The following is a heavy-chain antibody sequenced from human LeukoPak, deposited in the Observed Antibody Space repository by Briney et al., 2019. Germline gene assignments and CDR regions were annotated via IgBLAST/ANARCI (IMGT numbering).Heavy chain of an antibody. J-gene: IGHJ4*02. Sequence: SETLSLTCTVSGGSISSYYWSWIRQPPGKGLEWIGYIYYSGSTNYNPSLKSRVTISVDTSKNQFSLKLSSVTAADTAVYYCARGNEYGHDFDYWGQGTRVIVSS. CDR2: IYYSGST. D-gene: IGHD4-17*01. CDR1: GGSISSYY. V-gene: IGHV4-59*01. CDR3: ARGNEYGHDFDY.